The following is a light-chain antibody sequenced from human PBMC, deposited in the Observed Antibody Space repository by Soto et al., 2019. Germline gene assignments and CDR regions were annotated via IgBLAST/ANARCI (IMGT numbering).Light chain of an antibody. CDR3: QQRSSSWT. CDR2: DAS. CDR1: QSVDSY. J-gene: IGKJ1*01. V-gene: IGKV3-11*01. Sequence: EIVLTQSPATLSLSPGERATLSCRASQSVDSYLAWYQQKPGQAPRLLIYDASNRATGIPARFSGSGSGTDFTLTISSLAPEDFADYYCQQRSSSWTFGQGTRVEIK.